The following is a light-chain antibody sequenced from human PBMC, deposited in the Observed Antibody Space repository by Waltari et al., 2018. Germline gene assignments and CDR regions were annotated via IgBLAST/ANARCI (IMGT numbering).Light chain of an antibody. Sequence: SYELTQPPSVSVSPGQTARISCSGDALPRQYVYWYQQKPGQAPILGLYKDNDRPSGMAERVSGSSSGTTVTLTISGVQAEDEADYYCQSTDSSGTSWVFGGGTKLTVL. J-gene: IGLJ3*02. CDR1: ALPRQY. CDR3: QSTDSSGTSWV. V-gene: IGLV3-25*03. CDR2: KDN.